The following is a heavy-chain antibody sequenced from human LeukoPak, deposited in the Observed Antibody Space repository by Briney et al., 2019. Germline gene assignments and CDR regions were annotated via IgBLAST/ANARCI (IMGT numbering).Heavy chain of an antibody. CDR2: IKQDGSAK. Sequence: GGSLRLSCVASGFTFTKYWMSWVRQAPGKGLEWVANIKQDGSAKFYVDSVKGRFTISGDNAKTSLYLQMNSLRADDTAVYYCARDPYLVATSFDYWGQGTLVTVSS. V-gene: IGHV3-7*01. CDR3: ARDPYLVATSFDY. D-gene: IGHD5-12*01. CDR1: GFTFTKYW. J-gene: IGHJ4*02.